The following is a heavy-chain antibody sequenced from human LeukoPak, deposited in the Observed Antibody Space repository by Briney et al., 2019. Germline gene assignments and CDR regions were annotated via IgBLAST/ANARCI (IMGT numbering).Heavy chain of an antibody. CDR1: GGSISSSSYY. D-gene: IGHD2-21*02. J-gene: IGHJ5*02. CDR2: IYYSGST. Sequence: SETLSLTCTVSGGSISSSSYYWGWIRQPPGKGLEWIGSIYYSGSTYYNPSLKSRVTISVDTSKNQFSLKLSSVTAADTAVYYCARDPLKPYCGGDCRPGNWFDPWGQGTLVTVSS. V-gene: IGHV4-39*07. CDR3: ARDPLKPYCGGDCRPGNWFDP.